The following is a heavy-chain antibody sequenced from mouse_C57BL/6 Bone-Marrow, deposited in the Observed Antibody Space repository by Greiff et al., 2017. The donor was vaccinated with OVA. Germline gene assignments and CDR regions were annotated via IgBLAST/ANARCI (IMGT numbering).Heavy chain of an antibody. Sequence: VQLQQSGAELVKPGASVKISCKASGYTFTDYYINWVKQRPGQGLEWIGKIGPGSGSTYYNEQFTGKATLTADKSSSTAYMQLSSLTSEDSAVYFCSDEYAKDYWGQGTSVTVSS. V-gene: IGHV1-77*01. CDR2: IGPGSGST. J-gene: IGHJ4*01. CDR3: SDEYAKDY. CDR1: GYTFTDYY.